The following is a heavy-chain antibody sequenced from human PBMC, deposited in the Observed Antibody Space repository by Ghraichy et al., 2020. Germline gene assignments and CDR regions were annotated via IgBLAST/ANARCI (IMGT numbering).Heavy chain of an antibody. CDR3: AREGWGSSGWYGEDY. D-gene: IGHD6-19*01. CDR2: ISAYNGNT. Sequence: ASVKVSCKASGDTFTSYGISWVRQAPGQGLEWMGWISAYNGNTNYAQKLQGRVTMTTDTSTSTAYMELRSLRSDDTAVYYCAREGWGSSGWYGEDYWGQGTLVTVSS. CDR1: GDTFTSYG. V-gene: IGHV1-18*01. J-gene: IGHJ4*02.